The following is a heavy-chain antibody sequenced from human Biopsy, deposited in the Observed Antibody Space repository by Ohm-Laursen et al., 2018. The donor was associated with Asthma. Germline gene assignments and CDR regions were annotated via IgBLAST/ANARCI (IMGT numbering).Heavy chain of an antibody. CDR1: GFTFSSYG. V-gene: IGHV3-33*05. CDR3: ARGLDYSGRSGFDY. D-gene: IGHD3-10*01. Sequence: SLRLSCTASGFTFSSYGMDWVRQAPGKGLEWVALMSYDGSIKDYADSVKGRFTISRDNSMNTLYLHMNSLRVEDTAIYYCARGLDYSGRSGFDYWGQGTLVTVSS. J-gene: IGHJ4*02. CDR2: MSYDGSIK.